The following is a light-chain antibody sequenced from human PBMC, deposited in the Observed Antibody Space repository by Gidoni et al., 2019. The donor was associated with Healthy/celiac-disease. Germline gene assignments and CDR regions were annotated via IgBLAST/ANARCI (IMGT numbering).Light chain of an antibody. CDR1: KLGDKY. V-gene: IGLV3-1*01. Sequence: SYELTQPPSVSVSPGQTASITCSGDKLGDKYACWYQQKPGQSLVLVIYQDTKRPSGIPERFSGSNSGNTATLTISGTQAMDEADYDCQAWDSSTVVFGGGNKLTVL. CDR3: QAWDSSTVV. CDR2: QDT. J-gene: IGLJ3*02.